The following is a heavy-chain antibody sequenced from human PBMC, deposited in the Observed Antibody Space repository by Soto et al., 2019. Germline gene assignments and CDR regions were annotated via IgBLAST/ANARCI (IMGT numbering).Heavy chain of an antibody. CDR2: VWYDGGNK. J-gene: IGHJ6*02. D-gene: IGHD5-12*01. CDR1: GFTFSSYG. V-gene: IGHV3-33*01. Sequence: QVQLVESGGGVVQPGRSLRLSCAASGFTFSSYGMHWVRQAPGKGLEWVALVWYDGGNKYYADSVKGRFTLSRDNSKKTLYLQMNSLRDEDRAVYYCVMGAGSSGNDYVSYYGMDVWGQGTTVTVSS. CDR3: VMGAGSSGNDYVSYYGMDV.